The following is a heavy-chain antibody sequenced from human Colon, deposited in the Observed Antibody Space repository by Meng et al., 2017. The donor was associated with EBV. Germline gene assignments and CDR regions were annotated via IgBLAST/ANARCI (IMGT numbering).Heavy chain of an antibody. CDR2: IYYIGNA. J-gene: IGHJ4*02. D-gene: IGHD6-19*01. CDR3: ARLREWLVDY. Sequence: QVQLQESGPGLVKPSETLSLTCTVSGGSVNSGAYYWSWFRQPPGKGLEWIGYIYYIGNANYNPSLKSRVTISIDTSKDQFSLKLNSVAAADTAVYYCARLREWLVDYWGQGTLVTVYS. CDR1: GGSVNSGAYY. V-gene: IGHV4-61*08.